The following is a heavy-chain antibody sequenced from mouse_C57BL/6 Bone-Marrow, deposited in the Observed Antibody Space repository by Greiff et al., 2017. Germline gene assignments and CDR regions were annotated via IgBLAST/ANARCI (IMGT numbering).Heavy chain of an antibody. D-gene: IGHD1-1*02. V-gene: IGHV1-81*01. J-gene: IGHJ2*01. Sequence: QVHVKQSGAELARPGASVKLSCKASGYTFTSYGISWVKQRTGQGLEWIGEIYPRSGNTYYNEKFKGKATLTADKSSSTAYMELRSLTSEDSAVYFCARRPLYGQLQGYWGQGTTLTVSS. CDR3: ARRPLYGQLQGY. CDR1: GYTFTSYG. CDR2: IYPRSGNT.